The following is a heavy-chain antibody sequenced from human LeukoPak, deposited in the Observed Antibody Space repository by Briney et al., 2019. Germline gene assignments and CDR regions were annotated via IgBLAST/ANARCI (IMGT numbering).Heavy chain of an antibody. CDR3: ARGATPPSGAFDL. J-gene: IGHJ3*01. D-gene: IGHD5-12*01. V-gene: IGHV6-1*01. CDR2: TYYRAKWDN. CDR1: GDSVSSNSAA. Sequence: SQTLSLTCAISGDSVSSNSAAWNWSRQSPSRGLEWRGRTYYRAKWDNDYAVSVKSRITLNPDPPKTQLSLQLKPVTPEHTAVYYCARGATPPSGAFDLWGQGTMVTVSS.